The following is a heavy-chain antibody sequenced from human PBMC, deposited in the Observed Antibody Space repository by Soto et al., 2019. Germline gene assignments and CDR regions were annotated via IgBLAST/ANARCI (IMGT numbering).Heavy chain of an antibody. J-gene: IGHJ4*02. CDR3: ARAGRDGYNHDY. V-gene: IGHV4-38-2*01. Sequence: SETLCITCAISVYSISSGYYWGWIRQPPGKGLEWIGSIYHSGSTYYNPSLKSRVTISVDTSKNQFSLKLSSVTAADTAVYYCARAGRDGYNHDYWGQGTMVTVSS. D-gene: IGHD5-12*01. CDR1: VYSISSGYY. CDR2: IYHSGST.